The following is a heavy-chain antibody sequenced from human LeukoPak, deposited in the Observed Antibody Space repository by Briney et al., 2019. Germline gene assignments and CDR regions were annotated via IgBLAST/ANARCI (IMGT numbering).Heavy chain of an antibody. CDR1: GYTLTELS. V-gene: IGHV1-24*01. Sequence: ASVKVSCKVSGYTLTELSMHWVRQAPGKGLEWMGGFDPEDGETIYVQKFQGRVTMTEDTSTDTAYMELSSLRSEDTAVYYCATGIDYYGSGSYEFDYWGQGTLVTVSS. D-gene: IGHD3-10*01. CDR3: ATGIDYYGSGSYEFDY. J-gene: IGHJ4*02. CDR2: FDPEDGET.